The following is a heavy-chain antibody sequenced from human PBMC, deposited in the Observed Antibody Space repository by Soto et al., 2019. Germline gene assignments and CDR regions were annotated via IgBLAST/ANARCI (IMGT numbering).Heavy chain of an antibody. D-gene: IGHD3-22*01. J-gene: IGHJ4*02. CDR3: ARDHHSYYDTSGYYPYFDF. CDR1: GGSVNGYY. Sequence: SETLSLTCAVYGGSVNGYYWNWIRQPPGKGLEWIGEINHTGGTHYNPSLKSRVTMSVDTSKNQFSLRLTSLTAADTAVYFCARDHHSYYDTSGYYPYFDFWGQGTLVTVSS. CDR2: INHTGGT. V-gene: IGHV4-34*10.